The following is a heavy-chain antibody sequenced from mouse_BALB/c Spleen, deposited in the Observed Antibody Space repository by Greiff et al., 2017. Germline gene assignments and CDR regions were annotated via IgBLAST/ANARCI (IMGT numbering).Heavy chain of an antibody. CDR1: GYTFTSYY. CDR2: INPSNGGT. V-gene: IGHV1S81*02. D-gene: IGHD2-3*01. Sequence: VQLQQSGAELVKPGASVKLSCKASGYTFTSYYMYWVKQRPGQGLEWIGEINPSNGGTNFNEKFKSKATLTVDKSSSTAYMQLSSLTSEDSAVYYCTRSGGYYPYYFDYWGQGTTLTVSS. CDR3: TRSGGYYPYYFDY. J-gene: IGHJ2*01.